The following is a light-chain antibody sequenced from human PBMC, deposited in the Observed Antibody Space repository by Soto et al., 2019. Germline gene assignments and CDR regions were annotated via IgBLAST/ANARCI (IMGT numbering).Light chain of an antibody. CDR3: QQLNSYPGRFT. CDR2: AAS. J-gene: IGKJ3*01. V-gene: IGKV1-9*01. Sequence: IPLTQSPLSLSASVGDRVTITCRASQDISNYLAWYQQKPGKAPKLLIYAASTLQSGVPSRFSGSGSGTDFTLTISSLQPEDFATYYCQQLNSYPGRFTFGPGTKVDIK. CDR1: QDISNY.